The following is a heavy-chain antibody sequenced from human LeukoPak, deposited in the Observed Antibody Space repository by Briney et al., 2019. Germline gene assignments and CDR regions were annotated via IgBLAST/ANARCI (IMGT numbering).Heavy chain of an antibody. CDR1: GVVFKSET. J-gene: IGHJ4*02. CDR2: LTGSSTYV. V-gene: IGHV3-21*01. D-gene: IGHD3-10*01. Sequence: EGSLRLSCVASGVVFKSETMHWVRQAPGKGLEWVSSLTGSSTYVDYADSVKGRFTISRDNAMDSLYLQMNSLRAEDTGVYYCAREQGGTGSYFLDSWGQGTLVTVAS. CDR3: AREQGGTGSYFLDS.